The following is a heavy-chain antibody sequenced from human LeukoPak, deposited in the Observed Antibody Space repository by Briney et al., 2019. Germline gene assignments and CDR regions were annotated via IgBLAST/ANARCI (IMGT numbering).Heavy chain of an antibody. D-gene: IGHD6-19*01. CDR1: GYTFTSYG. Sequence: ASVKVSCKASGYTFTSYGISWVRQAPGQGLEWMGWISAYNGNTNYAQKLQGRVTMTTDTSTSTAYMELRSLRSDDTAVYYCARDHSGGLGVAGKVGFDPWGQGTLVTVSS. CDR2: ISAYNGNT. V-gene: IGHV1-18*01. J-gene: IGHJ5*02. CDR3: ARDHSGGLGVAGKVGFDP.